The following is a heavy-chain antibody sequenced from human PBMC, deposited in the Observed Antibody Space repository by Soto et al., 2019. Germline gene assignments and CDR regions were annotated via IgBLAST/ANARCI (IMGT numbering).Heavy chain of an antibody. CDR2: ISAYNGNT. Sequence: ASVKVSCKASGYIFSSYGISWMRQAPGQGLEWMGWISAYNGNTNYAQKFQDRVTLTTDTSATTAHMELRNLRSDETAVYYCARDSSAAGASPLDYWGQGTPVTV. D-gene: IGHD6-13*01. CDR3: ARDSSAAGASPLDY. J-gene: IGHJ4*02. CDR1: GYIFSSYG. V-gene: IGHV1-18*01.